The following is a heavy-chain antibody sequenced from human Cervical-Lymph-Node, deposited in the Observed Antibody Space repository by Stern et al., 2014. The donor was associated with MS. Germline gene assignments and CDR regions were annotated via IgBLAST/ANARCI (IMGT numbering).Heavy chain of an antibody. D-gene: IGHD6-19*01. Sequence: QLQLQESGPGLVRPSETLSLSCSVSGASVTSHYWSWIRQPPGKGLEWVGYISYSGSTNSNPSLKRRGTISIDTSKNQFSLKLSSVTAADTAVYYCSRAVVRSSGWYSGVDAFDIWGQGTMVTVSS. CDR2: ISYSGST. V-gene: IGHV4-59*02. CDR1: GASVTSHY. J-gene: IGHJ3*02. CDR3: SRAVVRSSGWYSGVDAFDI.